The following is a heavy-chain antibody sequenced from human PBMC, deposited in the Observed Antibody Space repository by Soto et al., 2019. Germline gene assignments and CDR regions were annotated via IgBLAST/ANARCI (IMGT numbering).Heavy chain of an antibody. CDR1: GGSISSSSYY. CDR3: ARIRTGWERNYYYYYGMDV. D-gene: IGHD1-26*01. J-gene: IGHJ6*02. Sequence: SETLSLTCTVSGGSISSSSYYWGWIRQPPGKGLEWIGSIYYSGSTYYNPSLKSRVTISVDTSKNQFSLKLSSVTAADTAVYYRARIRTGWERNYYYYYGMDVWGQGTTVTVSS. CDR2: IYYSGST. V-gene: IGHV4-39*01.